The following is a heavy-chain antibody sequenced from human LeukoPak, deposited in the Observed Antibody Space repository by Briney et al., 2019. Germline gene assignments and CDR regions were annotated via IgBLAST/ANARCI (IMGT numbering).Heavy chain of an antibody. J-gene: IGHJ4*02. Sequence: QPGGSLRLSCAASGFTFSSYGMHWVRQAPGKGLEWVAFIRYDGSNKYYADSVKGRFTISRDNFKNTLYLQMNSLRAEDTAVYYCAKPTDDYSNYFDYWGQGTLVTVSS. V-gene: IGHV3-30*02. CDR2: IRYDGSNK. D-gene: IGHD4-11*01. CDR3: AKPTDDYSNYFDY. CDR1: GFTFSSYG.